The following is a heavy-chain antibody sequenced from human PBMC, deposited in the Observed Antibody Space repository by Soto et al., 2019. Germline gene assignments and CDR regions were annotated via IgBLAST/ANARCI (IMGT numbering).Heavy chain of an antibody. CDR3: AREAMITFGEFDP. J-gene: IGHJ5*02. Sequence: PSETLSLTCTVSGGSISSGAYYWGWIRQHPGKGLEWIGYISHRGTAYYTPSLKSRVTISVDTSKNQSSLKLSSVTAADTAVYYCAREAMITFGEFDPWGQGTLVTVSS. V-gene: IGHV4-30-4*08. CDR2: ISHRGTA. D-gene: IGHD3-16*01. CDR1: GGSISSGAYY.